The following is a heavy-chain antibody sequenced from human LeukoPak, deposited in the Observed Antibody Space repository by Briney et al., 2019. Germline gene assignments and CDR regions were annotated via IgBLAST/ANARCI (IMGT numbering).Heavy chain of an antibody. J-gene: IGHJ6*03. V-gene: IGHV3-30*02. Sequence: GGSLRLSCAASGFTFSSYGMHWVRQAPGKGLEWVAYIQYDGSNEQFADSVKGRFSISRDSSKNILYLQVNSLRAEDTAVYYCAKDRCSNGIGCYYYYMDVWGKGTTVTISS. CDR3: AKDRCSNGIGCYYYYMDV. CDR2: IQYDGSNE. D-gene: IGHD2-8*01. CDR1: GFTFSSYG.